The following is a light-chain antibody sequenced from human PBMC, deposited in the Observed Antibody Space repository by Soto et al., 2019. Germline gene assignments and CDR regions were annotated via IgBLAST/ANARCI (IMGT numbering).Light chain of an antibody. Sequence: DIVITQSPDSLSFSLGETATINCKSSQSILYSSNNENCLAWYQQKPGQPPKLLIYWASTRESGVPDRFSGSGSGTDFTLTISSLQAEDVAVYYCQQYSTTPTFGQGTRLEI. V-gene: IGKV4-1*01. CDR1: QSILYSSNNENC. CDR2: WAS. CDR3: QQYSTTPT. J-gene: IGKJ5*01.